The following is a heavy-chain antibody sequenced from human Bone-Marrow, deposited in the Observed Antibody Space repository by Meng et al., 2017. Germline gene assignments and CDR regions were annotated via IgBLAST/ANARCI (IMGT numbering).Heavy chain of an antibody. D-gene: IGHD3-9*01. CDR3: ARDRGPSVRYFDWLLGTYYFDY. J-gene: IGHJ4*02. Sequence: GESLKISCAASGLTFSSYSMNWVRQAPGKGLEWVSSISSSSSYIYYADSVKGRFTISRDNAKNSLYLQMNSLRAEDTAVYYCARDRGPSVRYFDWLLGTYYFDYWGQGTLVTVSS. V-gene: IGHV3-21*01. CDR1: GLTFSSYS. CDR2: ISSSSSYI.